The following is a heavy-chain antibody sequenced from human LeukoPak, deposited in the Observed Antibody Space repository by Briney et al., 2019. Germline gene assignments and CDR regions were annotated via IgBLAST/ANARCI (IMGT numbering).Heavy chain of an antibody. CDR2: ISGSGGST. CDR1: GFTFSSYA. V-gene: IGHV3-23*01. D-gene: IGHD3-3*01. CDR3: AKAPLADLIGRVHGLNYFDY. Sequence: SGGSLRLSCAASGFTFSSYAMSWVRQAPGKGLEWVSAISGSGGSTYYADSVKGRFTISRDNSKNTLYLQMNSLRAEDTAVYYCAKAPLADLIGRVHGLNYFDYWGQGTLVTVSS. J-gene: IGHJ4*02.